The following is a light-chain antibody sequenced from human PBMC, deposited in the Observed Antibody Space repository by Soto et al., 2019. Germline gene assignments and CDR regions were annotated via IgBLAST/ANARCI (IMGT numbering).Light chain of an antibody. CDR1: SSDVGGYNY. Sequence: QSVLTQPRSVSGSPGQSVTISCTGTSSDVGGYNYVSWYQQHPGKAPKLMMYDVSKRPPGVPDRFSGSKSGNTASLTISGLQDEDEADYYCCSYAGSYTWVFGGGTKLTVL. V-gene: IGLV2-11*01. CDR2: DVS. J-gene: IGLJ3*02. CDR3: CSYAGSYTWV.